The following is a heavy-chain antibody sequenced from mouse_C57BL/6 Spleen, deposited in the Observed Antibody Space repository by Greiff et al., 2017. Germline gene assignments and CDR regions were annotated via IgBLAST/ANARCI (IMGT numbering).Heavy chain of an antibody. CDR1: GFTFSSYA. J-gene: IGHJ3*01. CDR3: ARYRDYDYDRGAWFAY. D-gene: IGHD2-4*01. CDR2: ISDGGSYT. V-gene: IGHV5-4*01. Sequence: EVQVVESGGGLVKPGGSLKLSCAASGFTFSSYAMSWVRQTPEKRLEWVATISDGGSYTYYPDNVKGRFTISRDNAKNNLYLQMSHLKSEDTAMYYCARYRDYDYDRGAWFAYWGQGTLVTVSA.